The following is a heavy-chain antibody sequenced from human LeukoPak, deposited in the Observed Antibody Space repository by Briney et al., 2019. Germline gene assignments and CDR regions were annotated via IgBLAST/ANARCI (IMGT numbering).Heavy chain of an antibody. D-gene: IGHD4/OR15-4a*01. Sequence: SQTLSLTCTVSGGSISSGSYYWSWIRQPAGKGLEWIGRIYTSGSTNYNPSLKSRVTISVDTSKNQFSLKLSSVTAADTAVYYCARRGYGGTFYGMDVWGQGTTVTVSS. CDR3: ARRGYGGTFYGMDV. CDR1: GGSISSGSYY. CDR2: IYTSGST. J-gene: IGHJ6*02. V-gene: IGHV4-61*02.